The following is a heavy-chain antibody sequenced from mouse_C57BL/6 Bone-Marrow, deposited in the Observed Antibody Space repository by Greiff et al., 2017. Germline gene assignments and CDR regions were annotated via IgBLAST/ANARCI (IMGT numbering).Heavy chain of an antibody. J-gene: IGHJ1*03. V-gene: IGHV1-55*01. CDR3: ARPYYSNYCYFDV. CDR2: IYPGSGST. D-gene: IGHD2-5*01. CDR1: GYTFTSYL. Sequence: QVQLQQPGAELVKPGASVKMSCKASGYTFTSYLINWVKQRPGQGLEWIGDIYPGSGSTNYNEKFKSKAKLTVDTSSSTAYMQLNSLTSEDSAVYYCARPYYSNYCYFDVWGTGTTVTVSS.